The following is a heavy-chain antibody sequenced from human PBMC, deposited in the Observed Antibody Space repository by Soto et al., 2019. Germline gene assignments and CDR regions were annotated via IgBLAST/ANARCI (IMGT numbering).Heavy chain of an antibody. D-gene: IGHD3-10*01. CDR1: GFTFSSYA. V-gene: IGHV3-30-3*01. CDR3: AREPTPLHDSGSQSFDY. CDR2: ISYDGSNK. J-gene: IGHJ4*02. Sequence: QVQLVESGGGVVQPGRSLRLSCAASGFTFSSYAMHWVRQAPGKGLEWVAVISYDGSNKYYADSVKGRFTISKDNSKNTLYLQMNSLRAEDTAVYYCAREPTPLHDSGSQSFDYWGQGTLVTVSS.